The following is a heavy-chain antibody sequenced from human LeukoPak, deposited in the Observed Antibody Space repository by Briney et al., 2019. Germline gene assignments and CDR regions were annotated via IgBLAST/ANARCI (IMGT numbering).Heavy chain of an antibody. CDR2: IYYSGST. J-gene: IGHJ4*02. D-gene: IGHD5-18*01. CDR1: GGSVSSYY. Sequence: SETLSLTCTVSGGSVSSYYWSWIRQPPGKGLEWIGYIYYSGSTYYNPSLKSRVTISVDTSKNQFSLKLSSVTAADTAVYYCASSGYSYGHYWGQGTLVTVSS. CDR3: ASSGYSYGHY. V-gene: IGHV4-30-4*01.